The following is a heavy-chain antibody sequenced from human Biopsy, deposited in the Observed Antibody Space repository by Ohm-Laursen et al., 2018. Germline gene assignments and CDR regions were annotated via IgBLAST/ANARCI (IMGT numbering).Heavy chain of an antibody. V-gene: IGHV3-7*01. CDR2: IKRDGSQS. Sequence: SLRLSCSASGFTFSSYGMHWVRQAPGKGLEWAANIKRDGSQSNHADSVKGRFTISRDNAKNSLYLQMNSLRAEDTAVYYCTRDTTYYAGTTYYDALDVWGQGTTVTVSS. J-gene: IGHJ3*01. CDR3: TRDTTYYAGTTYYDALDV. CDR1: GFTFSSYG. D-gene: IGHD2/OR15-2a*01.